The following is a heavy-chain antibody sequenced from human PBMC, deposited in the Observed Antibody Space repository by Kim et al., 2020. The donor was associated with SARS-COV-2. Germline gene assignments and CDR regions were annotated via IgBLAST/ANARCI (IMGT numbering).Heavy chain of an antibody. J-gene: IGHJ4*02. Sequence: HFAYSVKGRFTISRDKTKNMLYLQMNSLRAEATAVYYCGDYHGAGSHFSYWGQGTLVTVSS. V-gene: IGHV3-23*05. D-gene: IGHD3-10*01. CDR3: GDYHGAGSHFSY.